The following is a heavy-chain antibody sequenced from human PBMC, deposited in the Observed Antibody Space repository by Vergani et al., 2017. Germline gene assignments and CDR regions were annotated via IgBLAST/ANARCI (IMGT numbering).Heavy chain of an antibody. Sequence: QVQLQQWGAGLLKPSETLSLTCAVYGGSFSGYYWSWIRQPPGKGLEWIGYIYYSGSTNYNPSLKSRVTISVDTSKNQFSLKLSSVTAADTAVYYCAREGSSSALDYWGQGTLVTVSS. CDR3: AREGSSSALDY. CDR1: GGSFSGYY. J-gene: IGHJ4*02. D-gene: IGHD6-6*01. CDR2: IYYSGST. V-gene: IGHV4-34*11.